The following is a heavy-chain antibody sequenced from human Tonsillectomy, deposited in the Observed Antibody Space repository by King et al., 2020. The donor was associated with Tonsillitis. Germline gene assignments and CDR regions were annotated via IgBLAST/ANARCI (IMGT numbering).Heavy chain of an antibody. J-gene: IGHJ4*02. CDR1: EFSFSGSA. D-gene: IGHD1-26*01. Sequence: VQLVESGGGLVQPGGSLKLSCAASEFSFSGSAMSWARQASGKGLAWLGRLKNKVSNYATEYAASVKGRLTISRDDSKNTASLQMNSLKTEDTAMYYCYIRVGDTGYWGQGILVTVS. V-gene: IGHV3-73*02. CDR3: YIRVGDTGY. CDR2: LKNKVSNYAT.